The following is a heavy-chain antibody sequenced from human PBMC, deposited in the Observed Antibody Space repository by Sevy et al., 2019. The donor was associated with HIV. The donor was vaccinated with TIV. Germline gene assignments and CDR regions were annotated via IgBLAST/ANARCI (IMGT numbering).Heavy chain of an antibody. D-gene: IGHD6-13*01. V-gene: IGHV3-30*02. CDR3: TKNTAAAGVGGFDY. CDR1: RFTFSDYG. CDR2: IWYDGTDK. J-gene: IGHJ4*02. Sequence: GGSLRLSCTASRFTFSDYGMHWVRQAPGKGLDWVAFIWYDGTDKYYADSVEGGFTISRDNSENKLFLQMNSLRPEDTAVYYCTKNTAAAGVGGFDYWGRGTMVTVSS.